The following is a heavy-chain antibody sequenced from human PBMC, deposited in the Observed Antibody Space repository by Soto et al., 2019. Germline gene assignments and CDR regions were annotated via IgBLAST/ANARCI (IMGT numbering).Heavy chain of an antibody. CDR2: IIPQFGTA. J-gene: IGHJ1*01. D-gene: IGHD1-1*01. CDR1: GGTFSSYV. V-gene: IGHV1-69*01. Sequence: QVQLVQSGAEVKKPGSSVKVSCKASGGTFSSYVISWLRQAPGQGLECMGGIIPQFGTANYAQKFQGRVTFSADESTTPAYMELRRLRSEDSAVYFCARGWNDFPHWGQGTRVTVSS. CDR3: ARGWNDFPH.